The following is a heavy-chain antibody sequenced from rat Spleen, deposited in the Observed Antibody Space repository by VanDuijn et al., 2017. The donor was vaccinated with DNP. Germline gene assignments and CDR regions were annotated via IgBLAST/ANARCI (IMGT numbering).Heavy chain of an antibody. CDR1: GFTFSDYY. CDR3: TTDFERGY. D-gene: IGHD1-11*01. Sequence: EVQLVESGGGLVQPGRSLKLSCAASGFTFSDYYMAWVRQAPTKGLELVAYISYAGGSTSYRDSVKGRFTISRDNAKSIVYLQMDSLRSEDTATYYCTTDFERGYWGQGVMVTVSS. CDR2: ISYAGGST. V-gene: IGHV5-20*01. J-gene: IGHJ2*01.